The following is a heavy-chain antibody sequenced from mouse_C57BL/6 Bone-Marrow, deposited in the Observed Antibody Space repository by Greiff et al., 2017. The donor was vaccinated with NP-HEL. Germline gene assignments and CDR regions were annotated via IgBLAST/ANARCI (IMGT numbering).Heavy chain of an antibody. J-gene: IGHJ3*01. V-gene: IGHV5-6*01. CDR1: GFTFSSYG. CDR2: ISSGGSYT. D-gene: IGHD1-1*01. Sequence: EVKVVESGGDLVKPGGSLKLSCAASGFTFSSYGMSWVRQTPDKRLEWVATISSGGSYTYYPDSVKGRFTIPRDNAKNTLYLQMNSLKSEDTAMYYCARAVYYGSSPFAYWGQGTLVTVSA. CDR3: ARAVYYGSSPFAY.